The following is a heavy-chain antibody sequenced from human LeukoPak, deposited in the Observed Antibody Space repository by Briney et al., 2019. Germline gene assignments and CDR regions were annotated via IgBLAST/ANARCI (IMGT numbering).Heavy chain of an antibody. CDR2: IIPIFDTT. CDR3: VREYDTSRPQKNFFDF. CDR1: VGTFSSYA. D-gene: IGHD3-22*01. V-gene: IGHV1-69*06. J-gene: IGHJ4*02. Sequence: SVKVSCKASVGTFSSYAISWVRQAPGQGLEWMGRIIPIFDTTNYAQKFQGRVTISADKSTSTAYMELSSLRSGDTAVYYCVREYDTSRPQKNFFDFWGPGTLVTVSS.